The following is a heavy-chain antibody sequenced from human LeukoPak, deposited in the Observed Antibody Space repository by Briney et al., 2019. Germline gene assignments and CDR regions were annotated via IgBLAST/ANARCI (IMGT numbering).Heavy chain of an antibody. V-gene: IGHV4-39*01. CDR1: GGSVSSTTYF. D-gene: IGHD3-10*01. CDR2: INYSGST. J-gene: IGHJ4*02. Sequence: PSETLSLTCTVSGGSVSSTTYFWSWNRQPPGKGLEWFASINYSGSTYYNPSLKSRVTISVDTSENQFSLKLSSVTAADTAVYYCARYVVYGSGKYYFDYWGQGTLVTVSS. CDR3: ARYVVYGSGKYYFDY.